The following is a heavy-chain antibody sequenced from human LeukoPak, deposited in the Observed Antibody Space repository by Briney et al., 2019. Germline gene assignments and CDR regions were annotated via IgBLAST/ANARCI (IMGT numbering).Heavy chain of an antibody. CDR1: GGSFSGYY. Sequence: PSETLSLTCAVYGGSFSGYYWSWIRQPPGKGLEWIGEINHSGSTNYNPSLKSRVTISVDTSKNQFSLKLSSVTAADTAVYYCARGLGGDEYAFDIWGQGTMVTVSS. J-gene: IGHJ3*02. CDR3: ARGLGGDEYAFDI. D-gene: IGHD3-16*01. CDR2: INHSGST. V-gene: IGHV4-34*01.